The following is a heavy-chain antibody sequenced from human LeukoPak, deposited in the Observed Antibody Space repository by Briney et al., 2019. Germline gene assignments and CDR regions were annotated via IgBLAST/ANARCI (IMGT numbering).Heavy chain of an antibody. CDR1: GFTFSNSE. CDR3: ALGAPPY. Sequence: QPGGSLRLSCAASGFTFSNSEMNWVRQAPGKGLEWVSYISSSGSTIYYADSVKGRFTISRDNAKNSLYLQMSSLRAEDTAIYYRALGAPPYWGQGTLVTVSA. V-gene: IGHV3-48*03. J-gene: IGHJ4*02. CDR2: ISSSGSTI.